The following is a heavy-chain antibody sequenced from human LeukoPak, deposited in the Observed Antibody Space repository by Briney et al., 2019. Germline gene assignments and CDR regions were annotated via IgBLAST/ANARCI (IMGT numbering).Heavy chain of an antibody. J-gene: IGHJ4*02. V-gene: IGHV4-34*01. Sequence: SETLSLTCAVSGVSFDDYYWSWVRQTPGKGLEWLGEINHSGYTNDSPSLKSRVALSVDTSRKQFSLNLKSVTVADAGIYYCTRRTTGHDYWGQGTLVTVSS. CDR1: GVSFDDYY. CDR3: TRRTTGHDY. D-gene: IGHD4-11*01. CDR2: INHSGYT.